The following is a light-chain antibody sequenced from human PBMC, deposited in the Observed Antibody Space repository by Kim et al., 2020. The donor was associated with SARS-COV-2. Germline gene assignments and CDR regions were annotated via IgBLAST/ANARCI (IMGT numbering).Light chain of an antibody. CDR2: GAS. Sequence: EIVMTQSPATLSVSPGERATLSCRASQSVSSNLAWYQQKPGQAPRLLIYGASTRATGIPARFSGSASGTELTLTISSLQSEDFAVYYCQQYNNWPWTFGQGTKVDIK. CDR3: QQYNNWPWT. J-gene: IGKJ1*01. CDR1: QSVSSN. V-gene: IGKV3-15*01.